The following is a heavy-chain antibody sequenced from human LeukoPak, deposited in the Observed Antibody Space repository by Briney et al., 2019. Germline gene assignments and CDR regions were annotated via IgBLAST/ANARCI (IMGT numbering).Heavy chain of an antibody. CDR3: ARRSTSGSYYFDC. Sequence: SETLSLTCAVSGDSIGGSVDYWVWIRQPPGAGLEWIGSIFYSGRTYYNPSLKNRVTISVDTSKNHFSLSLTSVTAADTAVYFCARRSTSGSYYFDCWGQGTLITVSS. CDR2: IFYSGRT. CDR1: GDSIGGSVDY. J-gene: IGHJ4*02. V-gene: IGHV4-39*02. D-gene: IGHD6-19*01.